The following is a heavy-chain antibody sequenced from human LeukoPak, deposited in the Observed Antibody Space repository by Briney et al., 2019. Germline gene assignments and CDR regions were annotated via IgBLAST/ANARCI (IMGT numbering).Heavy chain of an antibody. V-gene: IGHV4-30-4*02. J-gene: IGHJ3*01. CDR1: GGSISSGDYY. D-gene: IGHD2-2*02. Sequence: SETLSLTCTVSGGSISSGDYYWSWIRQPPGKGLEWIGYIYYSGSTYYNPSLKSRVTISVDTSKNQFSLKLSSVTAADTAVYHCASDPGANLYRFWGQGTMVTVSS. CDR2: IYYSGST. CDR3: ASDPGANLYRF.